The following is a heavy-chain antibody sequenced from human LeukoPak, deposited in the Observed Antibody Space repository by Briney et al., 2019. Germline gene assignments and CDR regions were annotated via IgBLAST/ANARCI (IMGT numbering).Heavy chain of an antibody. V-gene: IGHV4-4*02. CDR2: VHKSGRT. J-gene: IGHJ4*02. CDR1: TVSGSSGNF. Sequence: PSETLSLTCALSTVSGSSGNFWSWVRQPPGEGLEWIGEVHKSGRTNYNPSLKTRVTISIDASKNQLSLELTSVTAADTAVYYCARETDTNFFDYWGQGTLVTVSS. CDR3: ARETDTNFFDY. D-gene: IGHD2-2*01.